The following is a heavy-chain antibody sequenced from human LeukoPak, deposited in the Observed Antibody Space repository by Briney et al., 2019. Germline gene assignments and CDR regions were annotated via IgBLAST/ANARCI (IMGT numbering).Heavy chain of an antibody. CDR3: ARSVIWFGELLEFDY. J-gene: IGHJ4*02. CDR2: IYTSGST. V-gene: IGHV4-4*07. D-gene: IGHD3-10*01. CDR1: GGSISSYY. Sequence: SETLSLTCTVSGGSISSYYWSWIRQPAGKGLEWIGRIYTSGSTNYNPSLKSRVTMSVDTSKNQFSLRLSSVTAADTAVYYCARSVIWFGELLEFDYWGQGTLVTVSS.